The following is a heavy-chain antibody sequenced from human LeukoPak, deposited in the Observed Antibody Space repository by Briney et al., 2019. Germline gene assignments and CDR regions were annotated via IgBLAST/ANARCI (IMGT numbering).Heavy chain of an antibody. CDR2: ISSSSSYI. J-gene: IGHJ6*03. CDR1: GFTFSSYS. D-gene: IGHD3-22*01. Sequence: GGSLRLSCAASGFTFSSYSMNWVRQAPGKGLEWVSSISSSSSYIYYADSVKGRFTISRDNAKNSLYLQMNSLRAEDTAVYYCARYYDSSGRGYYYYMDVWGKGTTVTVSS. V-gene: IGHV3-21*01. CDR3: ARYYDSSGRGYYYYMDV.